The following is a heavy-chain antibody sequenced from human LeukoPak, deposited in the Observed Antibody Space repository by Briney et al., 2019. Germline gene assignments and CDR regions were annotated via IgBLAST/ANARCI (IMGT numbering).Heavy chain of an antibody. CDR1: GFTFSSYA. J-gene: IGHJ4*02. V-gene: IGHV3-30*04. CDR3: ARDDSSSWFSFGY. D-gene: IGHD6-13*01. Sequence: GGSLRLSCAASGFTFSSYATHWVRQAPGKGLEWVAVISYDGSNKYYADSVKGRFTISRDNSKNTLYLQMNSLRAEDTAVYYCARDDSSSWFSFGYWGQGTLVTVSS. CDR2: ISYDGSNK.